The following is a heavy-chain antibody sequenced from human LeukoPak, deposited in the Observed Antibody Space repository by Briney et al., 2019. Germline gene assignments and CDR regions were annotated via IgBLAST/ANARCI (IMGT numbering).Heavy chain of an antibody. J-gene: IGHJ6*02. CDR1: GYTFTSYG. V-gene: IGHV1-18*01. Sequence: EASVKVSCKASGYTFTSYGISWVRQAPGQGLEWMGWISAYNGNTNYAQQLQGRVTMTTDTSTSTAYMELRSLRSDDTAVYHCARIREYCSSTSCYLYYCGMDVWGQGTTVTVSS. D-gene: IGHD2-2*01. CDR3: ARIREYCSSTSCYLYYCGMDV. CDR2: ISAYNGNT.